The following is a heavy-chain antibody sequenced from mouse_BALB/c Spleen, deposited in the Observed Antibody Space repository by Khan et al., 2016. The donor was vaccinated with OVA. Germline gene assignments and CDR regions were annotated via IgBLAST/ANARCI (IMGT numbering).Heavy chain of an antibody. CDR2: IDPPNGNT. J-gene: IGHJ2*01. CDR1: GYTITDNY. CDR3: ARMARK. Sequence: VQLQQSGAELVKSGASVKMSCKASGYTITDNYMHWLRQWPEQGLEWIGNIDPPNGNTKYDPKFKGKATLTADKSSSTAYLQLSSLTSEDSAVXNGARMARKWGKGTTLTVAS. V-gene: IGHV14-3*02.